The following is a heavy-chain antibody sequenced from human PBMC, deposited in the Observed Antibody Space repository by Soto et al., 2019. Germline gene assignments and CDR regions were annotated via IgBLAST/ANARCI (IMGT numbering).Heavy chain of an antibody. V-gene: IGHV4-31*03. CDR2: TYYSGST. J-gene: IGHJ4*02. CDR3: ARPDSSSWAAPFGS. Sequence: TLSLTCTVSGGSISSGGYYWSWIRQHPGKGLEWIGYTYYSGSTYYNPSLRSRVTISLDTSKNQFSLRLTSVTASDTAVYYCARPDSSSWAAPFGSWGQGTLVTVSS. CDR1: GGSISSGGYY. D-gene: IGHD6-13*01.